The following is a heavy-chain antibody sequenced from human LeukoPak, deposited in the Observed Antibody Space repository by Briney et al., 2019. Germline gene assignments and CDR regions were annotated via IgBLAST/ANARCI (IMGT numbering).Heavy chain of an antibody. V-gene: IGHV1-18*01. CDR2: ISAYNGNT. CDR3: AGALTMITFGGVIAINWFDP. D-gene: IGHD3-16*02. CDR1: GYTFTSYG. Sequence: GASVKVSCKASGYTFTSYGISWVRQAPGQGLEWMGWISAYNGNTNYAQKLQGRVTMTTDTSTSTAYMELRSLRSDDTAVYYCAGALTMITFGGVIAINWFDPWGQGTLVTVSS. J-gene: IGHJ5*02.